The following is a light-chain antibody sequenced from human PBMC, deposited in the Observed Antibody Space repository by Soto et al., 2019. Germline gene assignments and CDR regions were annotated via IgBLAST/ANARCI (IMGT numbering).Light chain of an antibody. J-gene: IGKJ4*02. Sequence: EIVLTQSPGTMSLSPGERVTLSCRASQFVSSSYLAWYQQKPGQAPRLLIYCASSRATGIPDRFSGSGSGTDFTLTISRLEPEAFAVYYCQQYGASPPKLTFGGGTKVEIK. CDR1: QFVSSSY. CDR2: CAS. V-gene: IGKV3-20*01. CDR3: QQYGASPPKLT.